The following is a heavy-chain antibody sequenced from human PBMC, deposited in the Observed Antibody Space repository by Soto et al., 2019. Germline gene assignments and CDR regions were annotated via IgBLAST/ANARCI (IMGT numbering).Heavy chain of an antibody. CDR3: ADVGYFTSGRRFDP. V-gene: IGHV2-5*02. Sequence: QITLKESGPTLVKPTQTLTLTCSFSGFSLNTGGVGVGWIRQPPGKTLEWLVVIYWDDDIHYNPSLKSRLTITKDTSKNEVVLTVANMIPVDTGTYYCADVGYFTSGRRFDPWGQGTLVIVSS. CDR1: GFSLNTGGVG. CDR2: IYWDDDI. J-gene: IGHJ5*02. D-gene: IGHD3-10*01.